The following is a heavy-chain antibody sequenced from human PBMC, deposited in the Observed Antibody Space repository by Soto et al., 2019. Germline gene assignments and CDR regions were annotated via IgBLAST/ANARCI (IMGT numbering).Heavy chain of an antibody. V-gene: IGHV4-34*01. CDR1: GGSFSGYY. Sequence: QVQLQQWGAGLLKPSETLSLTCAVYGGSFSGYYWSWIRQPPGKGLEWIGEINHSGSTNYNPSLKSRVTISGDTSKNQFSLKLSSVTAADTAVYYCARVIAVAGPNPFDYWGQGTLVTVSS. D-gene: IGHD6-19*01. CDR3: ARVIAVAGPNPFDY. J-gene: IGHJ4*02. CDR2: INHSGST.